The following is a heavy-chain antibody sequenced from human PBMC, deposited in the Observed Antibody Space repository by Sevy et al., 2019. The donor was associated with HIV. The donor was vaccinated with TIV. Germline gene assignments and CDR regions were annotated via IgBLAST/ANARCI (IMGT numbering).Heavy chain of an antibody. CDR1: GFTFSGYW. CDR3: ARDSPAHGAYDY. Sequence: GGSLRLSCAASGFTFSGYWMTWVRQAPGKGLEWVANIKEDGSAEYYVDSVKGRFTISRDNAKNSLFLQLNSLRVEDMAMYYCARDSPAHGAYDYLGQGTLVTVSS. V-gene: IGHV3-7*01. CDR2: IKEDGSAE. D-gene: IGHD2-8*01. J-gene: IGHJ4*02.